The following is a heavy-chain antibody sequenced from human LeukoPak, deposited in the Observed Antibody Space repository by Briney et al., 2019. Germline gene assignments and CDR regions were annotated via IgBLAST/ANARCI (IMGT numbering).Heavy chain of an antibody. CDR1: GFTFSSYE. CDR3: ARDADTAVPDAFDI. V-gene: IGHV3-48*03. D-gene: IGHD5-18*01. J-gene: IGHJ3*02. CDR2: ISFSGSAI. Sequence: PGGSLRLSCAASGFTFSSYEMNWVRQAPGKGLEWVSYISFSGSAIYYADSVKGRFTISRGNAKNSLYLQMNSLRAEDTAVYYCARDADTAVPDAFDIWGQGTMVTVSS.